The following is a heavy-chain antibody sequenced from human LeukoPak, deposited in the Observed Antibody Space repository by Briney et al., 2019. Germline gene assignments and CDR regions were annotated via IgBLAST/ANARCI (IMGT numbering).Heavy chain of an antibody. D-gene: IGHD6-13*01. J-gene: IGHJ5*02. CDR1: GYTFTSYD. CDR3: ARVSTIIAAAGSGGNWFDP. V-gene: IGHV1-8*01. CDR2: MNPNSGNT. Sequence: ASVKVSCKASGYTFTSYDINWVRQATGQGLEWMGWMNPNSGNTGYAQKFQGRVTMTRDMSTSTVYMELSSLRSEDTAVYYCARVSTIIAAAGSGGNWFDPWGQGTLVTVSS.